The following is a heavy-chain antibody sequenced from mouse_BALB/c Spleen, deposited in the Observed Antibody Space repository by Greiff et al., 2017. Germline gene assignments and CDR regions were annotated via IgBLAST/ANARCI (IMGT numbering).Heavy chain of an antibody. D-gene: IGHD4-1*01. CDR3: ARSNWDY. CDR1: GYTFTSYW. CDR2: INPSTGYT. Sequence: VQLQVSGAELAKPGASVKMSCKASGYTFTSYWMHWVKQRPGQGLEWIGYINPSTGYTEYNQKFKDKATLTADKSSSTAYMQLSSLTSEDSAVYYCARSNWDYWGQGTTLTVSS. V-gene: IGHV1-7*01. J-gene: IGHJ2*01.